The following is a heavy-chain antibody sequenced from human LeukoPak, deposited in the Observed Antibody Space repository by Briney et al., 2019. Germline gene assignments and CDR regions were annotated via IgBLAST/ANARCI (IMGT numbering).Heavy chain of an antibody. D-gene: IGHD3-10*01. CDR1: GGSISSSNW. J-gene: IGHJ3*02. CDR2: IYHSVST. V-gene: IGHV4-4*02. Sequence: SSETLSLTCAVSGGSISSSNWWSWVRQPPGKGLEWIGEIYHSVSTNYNPSLKSRVTISVDKSKNQFSLKLSSVTAADTAVYYCARASNYYGSESAPWAFDIWGQGTMVTVSS. CDR3: ARASNYYGSESAPWAFDI.